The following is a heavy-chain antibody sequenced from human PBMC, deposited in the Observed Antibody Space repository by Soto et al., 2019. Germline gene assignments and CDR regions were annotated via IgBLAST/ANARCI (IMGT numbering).Heavy chain of an antibody. D-gene: IGHD3-16*02. CDR2: ISCSTSGT. Sequence: EVQLLESGGGLVQPGGSLRLSCAASGFAFSSYAMSWVRQAPGKGLAWVSSISCSTSGTYYADAVKGRVTISRDKSNNTLYLKMNSLRAADTAVYYSAKDRGLIDLFDYWGQGALVTLSS. J-gene: IGHJ4*02. V-gene: IGHV3-23*01. CDR3: AKDRGLIDLFDY. CDR1: GFAFSSYA.